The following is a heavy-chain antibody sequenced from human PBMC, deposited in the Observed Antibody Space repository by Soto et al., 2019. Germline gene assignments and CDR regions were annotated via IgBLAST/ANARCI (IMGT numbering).Heavy chain of an antibody. CDR1: GGSISSYY. Sequence: PSETLSLTCTVSGGSISSYYWSWIRQPPGKGLEWIGYIYYSGSTNYNPSLKSRVTISVDTSKNQFSLKLSSVTAADTAVYYCARDLGVVAATGKNYYYYYGMDVWGQGTKVTVSS. D-gene: IGHD2-15*01. CDR2: IYYSGST. J-gene: IGHJ6*02. CDR3: ARDLGVVAATGKNYYYYYGMDV. V-gene: IGHV4-59*01.